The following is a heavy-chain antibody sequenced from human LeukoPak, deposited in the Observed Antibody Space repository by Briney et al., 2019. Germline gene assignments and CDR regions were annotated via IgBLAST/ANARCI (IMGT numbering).Heavy chain of an antibody. V-gene: IGHV4-34*01. CDR1: GGSFSGYY. CDR2: INHSGST. D-gene: IGHD2-2*01. J-gene: IGHJ5*02. Sequence: SETLSLTCAVYGGSFSGYYWSWIRQPPGKGLEWIGEINHSGSTNYNPSLKSRVTISVDTSKNQFSLKLSSVTAADTAVYYCAREVVPVATYPWGQGTLVTVSS. CDR3: AREVVPVATYP.